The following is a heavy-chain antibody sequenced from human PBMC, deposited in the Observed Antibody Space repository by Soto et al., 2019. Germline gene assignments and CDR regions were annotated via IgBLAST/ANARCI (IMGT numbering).Heavy chain of an antibody. CDR2: INHSGST. CDR3: ARTHNDYGDYANWFDP. Sequence: SETLSLTCAVYGGSFSGYYWSWIRQPPGKGLEWIGEINHSGSTNYNPSLKSRVTISVDTSKNQFSLKLSSVTAADTAVYYCARTHNDYGDYANWFDPWGQGTLVTVSS. V-gene: IGHV4-34*01. CDR1: GGSFSGYY. J-gene: IGHJ5*02. D-gene: IGHD4-17*01.